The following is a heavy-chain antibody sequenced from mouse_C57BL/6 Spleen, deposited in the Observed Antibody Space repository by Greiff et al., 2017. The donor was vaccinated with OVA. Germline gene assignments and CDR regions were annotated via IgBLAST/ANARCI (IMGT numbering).Heavy chain of an antibody. CDR2: IYPGDGDT. CDR3: ARSVYDYLYYFDY. Sequence: VKLQESGPELVKPGASVKISCKASGYAFSSSWMNWVKQRPGKGLEWIGRIYPGDGDTNYNGKFKGKATLTADKSSSTAYMQLSSLTSEDSAVYFCARSVYDYLYYFDYWGQGTTLTVSS. D-gene: IGHD2-4*01. V-gene: IGHV1-82*01. J-gene: IGHJ2*01. CDR1: GYAFSSSW.